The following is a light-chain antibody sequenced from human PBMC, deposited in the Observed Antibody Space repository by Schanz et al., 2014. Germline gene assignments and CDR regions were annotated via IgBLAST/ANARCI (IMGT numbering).Light chain of an antibody. CDR3: QQYGSSPET. CDR1: QSVSNNY. CDR2: VAS. V-gene: IGKV3-20*01. Sequence: DIVLTQSPGTLSLSPGETATLSCRASQSVSNNYIAWYQQKGGQAPRLLIYVASIRATGIPARFSGSGSGTDFTLTISRLEPEDFAVYHWQQYGSSPETFGQGTKVE. J-gene: IGKJ1*01.